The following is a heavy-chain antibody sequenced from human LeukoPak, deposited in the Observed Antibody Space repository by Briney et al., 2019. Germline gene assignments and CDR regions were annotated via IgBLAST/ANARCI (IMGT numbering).Heavy chain of an antibody. CDR2: IYPGDSDT. V-gene: IGHV5-51*01. J-gene: IGHJ4*02. CDR1: GYSFISYW. CDR3: ARRDPSSGWPPTYYLDY. D-gene: IGHD6-19*01. Sequence: GESLKISCKGSGYSFISYWIGWVRQMPGKGLEWMGIIYPGDSDTRYSPSFQGQVTISADKSISTAYLQWNTLKASDTAMYYCARRDPSSGWPPTYYLDYWGQGTLVTVSS.